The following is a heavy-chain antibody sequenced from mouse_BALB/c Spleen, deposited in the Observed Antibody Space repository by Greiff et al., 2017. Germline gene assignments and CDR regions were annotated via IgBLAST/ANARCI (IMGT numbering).Heavy chain of an antibody. J-gene: IGHJ4*01. CDR3: AFTTVVADAMDY. V-gene: IGHV14-3*02. D-gene: IGHD1-1*01. CDR2: IDPANGNT. Sequence: EVMLVESGAELVKPGASVKLSCTASGFNIKDTYMHWVKQRPEQGLEWIGRIDPANGNTKYDPKFQGKATITADTSSNTAYLQLSSLTSEDTAVYYCAFTTVVADAMDYWGQGTSVTVSS. CDR1: GFNIKDTY.